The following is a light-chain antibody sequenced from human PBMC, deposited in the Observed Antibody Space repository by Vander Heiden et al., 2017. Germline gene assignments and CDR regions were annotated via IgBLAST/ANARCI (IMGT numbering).Light chain of an antibody. V-gene: IGKV1-39*01. Sequence: DIQMTQSPSSLSASVGDRVTITCRASQSINSYLNWYQQKPGKAPKLLIYTASSLQSGVPSRFSGSGSGTDFTLTISSLELEDFATYYCQQSYSTPITFGGGTKVEIK. CDR2: TAS. J-gene: IGKJ4*01. CDR3: QQSYSTPIT. CDR1: QSINSY.